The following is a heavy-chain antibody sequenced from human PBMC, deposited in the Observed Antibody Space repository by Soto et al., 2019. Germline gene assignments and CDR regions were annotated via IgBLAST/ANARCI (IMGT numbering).Heavy chain of an antibody. D-gene: IGHD2-15*01. CDR2: IYHSGST. J-gene: IGHJ5*02. V-gene: IGHV4-38-2*01. CDR3: ASYGSSHYTDWLDP. Sequence: SETLSLTCAVSGYSISSGYYWGWIRQPPGKGLEWIGSIYHSGSTYYNPSLKSRVTISVDTSKNQFSLKLSSVTAADTAVYYCASYGSSHYTDWLDPWGQGTLVTVYS. CDR1: GYSISSGYY.